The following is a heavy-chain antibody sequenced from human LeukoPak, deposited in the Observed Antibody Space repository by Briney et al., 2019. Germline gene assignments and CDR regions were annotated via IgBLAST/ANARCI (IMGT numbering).Heavy chain of an antibody. V-gene: IGHV4-39*01. CDR2: IYYSGST. Sequence: PSETLSLTCTVYGGSISSSSCSWGWIRQPPGKGLEWIGTIYYSGSTYYNPSLKSRVTISVDTSNNQFSLKLSSVTDSDTAVYYCARHNVDDFWSGYYPNYYYYCMDVWGKGTTVTVSS. CDR3: ARHNVDDFWSGYYPNYYYYCMDV. J-gene: IGHJ6*03. CDR1: GGSISSSSCS. D-gene: IGHD3-3*01.